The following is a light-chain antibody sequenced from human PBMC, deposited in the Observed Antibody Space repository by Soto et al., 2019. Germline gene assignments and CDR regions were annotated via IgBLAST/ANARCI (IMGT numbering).Light chain of an antibody. CDR2: GAS. J-gene: IGKJ4*01. V-gene: IGKV3-20*01. CDR1: QSVDSN. Sequence: EILMTQSPATLSVSPGERATLSCRASQSVDSNLAWYQQKPGQAPRLLIYGASSRATGIPDRFSGTGSGTDFTLTISRLEPEDFALYYCQQYGSAPLTFGGGTKVEIK. CDR3: QQYGSAPLT.